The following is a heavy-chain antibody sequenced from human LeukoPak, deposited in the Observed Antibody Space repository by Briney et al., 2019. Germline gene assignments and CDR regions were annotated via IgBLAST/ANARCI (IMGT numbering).Heavy chain of an antibody. CDR1: GFTFYMYA. CDR3: AKDRPNFHENSGHYYRRDGDS. CDR2: MCGTAGCT. D-gene: IGHD3-22*01. Sequence: QAGGYLTLSCQASGFTFYMYAMSWVRQAPGKGLEWVASMCGTAGCTFYPDSVKGRFTISRDNSKNVLYLRMNSLTAEDTAIYYCAKDRPNFHENSGHYYRRDGDSWGQGTLVTVSS. V-gene: IGHV3-23*01. J-gene: IGHJ5*01.